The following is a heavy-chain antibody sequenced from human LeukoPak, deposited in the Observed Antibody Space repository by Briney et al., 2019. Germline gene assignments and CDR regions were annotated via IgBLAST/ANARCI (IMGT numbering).Heavy chain of an antibody. D-gene: IGHD5-18*01. CDR3: ARRGSVYTYGYWGVRYYFDY. CDR2: IYPGYSDT. Sequence: GESLKISRKGSEYSFTNYWIGWVRQMPGKGLEWMGIIYPGYSDTRYSPSFQGQVTISADKSISTAYLQWSSLKASDTAMYYCARRGSVYTYGYWGVRYYFDYWGQGTLVTVSS. J-gene: IGHJ4*02. V-gene: IGHV5-51*01. CDR1: EYSFTNYW.